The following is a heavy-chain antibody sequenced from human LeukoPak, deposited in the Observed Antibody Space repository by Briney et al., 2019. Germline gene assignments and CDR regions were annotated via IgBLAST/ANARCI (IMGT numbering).Heavy chain of an antibody. CDR2: IYHSGST. Sequence: PSQTLSLTCAVSGGSISRGGYSWSWIRQPPGKGLEWIGYIYHSGSTYYNPSLKSRVTISVDRSKNQFSLKLSSVTAADTAVYYCARVIAAAGTNYYYGMDVWGQGTTVTVSS. V-gene: IGHV4-30-2*01. CDR1: GGSISRGGYS. D-gene: IGHD6-13*01. J-gene: IGHJ6*02. CDR3: ARVIAAAGTNYYYGMDV.